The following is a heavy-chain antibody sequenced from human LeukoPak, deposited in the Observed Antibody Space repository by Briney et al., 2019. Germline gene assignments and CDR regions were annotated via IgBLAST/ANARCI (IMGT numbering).Heavy chain of an antibody. D-gene: IGHD5-12*01. J-gene: IGHJ4*02. Sequence: GGSLRLSCAASGFTVSGNYMSWVRQAPGKGLEWVSAISGSGGSTYYADSVKGRFTISRDNSKNTLYLQMNSLRAEDTAVYYCAKLRYSGYDWGFDYWGQGTLVTVSS. CDR1: GFTVSGNY. CDR3: AKLRYSGYDWGFDY. CDR2: ISGSGGST. V-gene: IGHV3-23*01.